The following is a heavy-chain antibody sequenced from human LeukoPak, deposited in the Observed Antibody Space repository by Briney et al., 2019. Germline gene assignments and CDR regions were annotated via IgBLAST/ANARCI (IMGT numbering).Heavy chain of an antibody. CDR1: GGSFSGYY. Sequence: SETLSLTCAVYGGSFSGYYWSWIRQPPGKGLEWIGEINHSGSTNYNPSLKSRVTISVDTSKNQFSLKLSSVTAADTAVYYCARHWSYRRGAFDIWGQGTMVTVSS. CDR2: INHSGST. V-gene: IGHV4-34*01. J-gene: IGHJ3*02. D-gene: IGHD3-16*02. CDR3: ARHWSYRRGAFDI.